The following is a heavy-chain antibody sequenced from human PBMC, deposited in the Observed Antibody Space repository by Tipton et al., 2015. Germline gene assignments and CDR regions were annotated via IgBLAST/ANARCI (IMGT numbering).Heavy chain of an antibody. Sequence: TLSLTCSVSSDSISKYYWSWIRQPPGKELEWIGYIQYSGSTNYNPSLKSRVTISINTSKNQFSLNLSSVTAADTAAYYCARHDYFGSGSYPWFDPWGQGTLVTVSS. J-gene: IGHJ5*02. CDR3: ARHDYFGSGSYPWFDP. CDR1: SDSISKYY. D-gene: IGHD3-10*01. V-gene: IGHV4-59*08. CDR2: IQYSGST.